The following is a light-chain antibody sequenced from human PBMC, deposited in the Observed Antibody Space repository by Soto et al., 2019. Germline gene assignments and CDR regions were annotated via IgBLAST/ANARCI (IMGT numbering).Light chain of an antibody. Sequence: ENVLTQSPGTLSLSPGESVTLSCGASQSIPANYLAWYQQKPGQAPRLHIYGASNRATSIPDRFIGSGSGTDLTLTVSRLAPEYFSVYCCLPYGTPWWTFGQGTMVEIK. CDR2: GAS. CDR1: QSIPANY. CDR3: LPYGTPWWT. V-gene: IGKV3-20*01. J-gene: IGKJ1*01.